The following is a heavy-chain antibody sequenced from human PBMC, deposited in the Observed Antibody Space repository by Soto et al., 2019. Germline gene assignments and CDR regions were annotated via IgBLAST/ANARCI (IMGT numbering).Heavy chain of an antibody. J-gene: IGHJ4*02. CDR3: TRVPMMYYGAGTYGYLVS. D-gene: IGHD3-10*01. CDR1: GGFLTGDY. Sequence: SSDTLYLTFAVHGGFLTGDYWSWIRQPPGKGLEWIGEISYSGSTNYNPSLKSRVTISLDTSKNRFSRKLTSVTAADTAFYYCTRVPMMYYGAGTYGYLVSGGQGTLVTVSS. V-gene: IGHV4-34*01. CDR2: ISYSGST.